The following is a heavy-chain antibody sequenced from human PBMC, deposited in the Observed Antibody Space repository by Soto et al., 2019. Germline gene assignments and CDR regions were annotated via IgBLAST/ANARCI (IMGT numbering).Heavy chain of an antibody. CDR1: GGTFSSYS. J-gene: IGHJ4*02. D-gene: IGHD1-26*01. CDR2: IIPIFGTA. Sequence: QVQLVQSGAEVKKPGSSVNVSCKASGGTFSSYSINWVRQAPGQGLEWMGEIIPIFGTANYAQKFQGRVTITAAESTSTAYMELSRLRSEDTAVYYCARDGGRNSGGIDYWGQGTLVTASS. CDR3: ARDGGRNSGGIDY. V-gene: IGHV1-69*01.